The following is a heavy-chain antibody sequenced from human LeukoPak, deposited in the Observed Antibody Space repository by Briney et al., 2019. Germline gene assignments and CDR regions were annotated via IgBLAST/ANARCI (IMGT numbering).Heavy chain of an antibody. CDR1: GFTFSSYS. CDR3: AMSGTRSSWSPRVKTYFDY. D-gene: IGHD6-13*01. V-gene: IGHV3-23*01. J-gene: IGHJ4*02. Sequence: GGSLRLSCAASGFTFSSYSMNWVRQAPGKGLEWVSAISGSGGSTYYADSVKGRFTISRDNSKNTLFLQMNSLRADDTAVYYCAMSGTRSSWSPRVKTYFDYWGQGTVVTVSS. CDR2: ISGSGGST.